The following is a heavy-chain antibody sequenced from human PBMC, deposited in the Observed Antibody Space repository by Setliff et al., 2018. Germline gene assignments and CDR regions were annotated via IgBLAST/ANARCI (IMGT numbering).Heavy chain of an antibody. V-gene: IGHV4-59*08. CDR3: ARARYSSGWYGGGGAFYYMDA. D-gene: IGHD6-19*01. J-gene: IGHJ6*03. Sequence: SETLSLTCTVSGDSISSHFWTWIRQPPGKGLEWVGHIYYTGSTSYNASVKSRVTVSLDTSKNQFSLKLTSVTAADTAVYYYARARYSSGWYGGGGAFYYMDAWGKGTTVTVSS. CDR2: IYYTGST. CDR1: GDSISSHF.